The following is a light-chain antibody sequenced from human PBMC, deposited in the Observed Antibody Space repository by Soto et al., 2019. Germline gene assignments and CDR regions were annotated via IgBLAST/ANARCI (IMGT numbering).Light chain of an antibody. Sequence: QLVLTQSPSASASLGASVKLTCTLSSGHSSYAIAWHQQQPEKGPRYLMKLNSDGSHSKGDGIADRFSGSSSGAERYLTISSLQSEDEADYYCQTWGTGIHRVFGGGTKLTVL. V-gene: IGLV4-69*01. J-gene: IGLJ3*02. CDR1: SGHSSYA. CDR2: LNSDGSH. CDR3: QTWGTGIHRV.